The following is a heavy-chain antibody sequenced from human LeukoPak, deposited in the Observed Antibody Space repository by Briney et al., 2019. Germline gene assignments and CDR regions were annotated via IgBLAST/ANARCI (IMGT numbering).Heavy chain of an antibody. Sequence: ASVKVSCKASGGSFSNYAITWVRQAPGQGLEWMGGFIPMFGTANYAQNFQDRVTITTDESASTAYMDLSSLRSEDTAVYYCASDRWEYYVDVWGKGTTVTVSS. CDR2: FIPMFGTA. CDR3: ASDRWEYYVDV. J-gene: IGHJ6*03. CDR1: GGSFSNYA. V-gene: IGHV1-69*05. D-gene: IGHD1-26*01.